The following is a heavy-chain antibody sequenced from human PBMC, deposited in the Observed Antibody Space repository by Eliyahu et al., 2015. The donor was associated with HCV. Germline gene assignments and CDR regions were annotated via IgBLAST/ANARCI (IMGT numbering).Heavy chain of an antibody. CDR3: ASGGGGIAVAGTGGWFDP. D-gene: IGHD6-19*01. V-gene: IGHV4-59*01. CDR2: IHYRGST. Sequence: QVQLQESGPGLVKPSETLSLTCTVSGXSXPTXYWSWIRQPPGKGLEWIGYIHYRGSTNYNPSLKSRVTISVDMSKNQFSLNLTSVTAADTAVYYCASGGGGIAVAGTGGWFDPWGQGTLVTVSS. J-gene: IGHJ5*02. CDR1: GXSXPTXY.